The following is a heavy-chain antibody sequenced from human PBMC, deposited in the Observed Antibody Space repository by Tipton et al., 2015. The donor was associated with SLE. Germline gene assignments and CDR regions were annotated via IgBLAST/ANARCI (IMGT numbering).Heavy chain of an antibody. D-gene: IGHD1-1*01. CDR2: VYYSGRT. J-gene: IGHJ4*02. Sequence: TLSLTCTVSGDSITRSDCYWGWIRQPPGKGLEWIGNVYYSGRTYYNPSLKSRVTISLDTSKSQFSLELSSVTAADTAVYYCARASERIGHFDYWGRGTLVTVPS. CDR1: GDSITRSDCY. CDR3: ARASERIGHFDY. V-gene: IGHV4-39*07.